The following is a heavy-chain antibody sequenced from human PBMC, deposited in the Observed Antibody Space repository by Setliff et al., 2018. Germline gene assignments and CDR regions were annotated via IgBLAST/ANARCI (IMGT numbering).Heavy chain of an antibody. CDR2: ISGGADKT. CDR1: GFTFSSSS. Sequence: PGGSLRLSCAASGFTFSSSSMTWVRQAPGKGLEWVSSISGGADKTYYADSVRGRFTISRDNSKNILYLQMNSLRPEDTAVYYCARFAKCGGHCWNDYWGQGTRVTVSS. J-gene: IGHJ4*02. D-gene: IGHD2-21*02. V-gene: IGHV3-23*01. CDR3: ARFAKCGGHCWNDY.